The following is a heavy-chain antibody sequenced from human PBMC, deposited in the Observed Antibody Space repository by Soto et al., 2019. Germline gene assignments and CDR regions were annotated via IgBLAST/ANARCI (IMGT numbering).Heavy chain of an antibody. CDR2: IKSKTAGGTT. CDR3: SHGYGQYFNS. Sequence: GGSLRLSCVVSGFILTDVWMNWVRQAPGKGLEWVGRIKSKTAGGTTDYAAPVKGRFTILRDDSKNTLYLQMDSLITEDTAVYFCSHGYGQYFNSWCQGTLVTVSA. J-gene: IGHJ4*02. V-gene: IGHV3-15*07. CDR1: GFILTDVW. D-gene: IGHD5-18*01.